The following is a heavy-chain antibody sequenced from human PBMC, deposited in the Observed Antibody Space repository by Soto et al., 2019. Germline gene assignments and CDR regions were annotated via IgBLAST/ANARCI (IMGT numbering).Heavy chain of an antibody. Sequence: QVQLVQSGAEVKKPGASVKVSCKASGYTFTNYDINWVRQATGQGLEWMGWINTKSGNRGYAQQFQGRVIMTSSTSITTAYMELSGLRSEDTAVYYCVRVYGELDYWGQGTLVTVSS. CDR1: GYTFTNYD. V-gene: IGHV1-8*01. CDR2: INTKSGNR. CDR3: VRVYGELDY. J-gene: IGHJ4*02. D-gene: IGHD4-17*01.